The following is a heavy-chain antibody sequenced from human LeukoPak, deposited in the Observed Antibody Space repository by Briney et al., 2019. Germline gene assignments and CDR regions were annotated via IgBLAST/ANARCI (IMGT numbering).Heavy chain of an antibody. J-gene: IGHJ4*02. Sequence: SETLSLTCTVSGGSISSYYWSWNRQPPGKGLEWIGYIYYSGSTNYNPSLKSRVTISVDTSKNQFSLKLSSVTAADTAVYYCARDGAYYDSSGFLDYWGQGTLVTVSS. CDR1: GGSISSYY. V-gene: IGHV4-59*01. D-gene: IGHD3-22*01. CDR2: IYYSGST. CDR3: ARDGAYYDSSGFLDY.